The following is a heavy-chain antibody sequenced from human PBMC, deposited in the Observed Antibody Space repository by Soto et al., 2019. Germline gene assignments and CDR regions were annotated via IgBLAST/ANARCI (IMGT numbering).Heavy chain of an antibody. CDR2: ISGSGGGI. Sequence: EVQLLESGGGLVQPGGSLGLTCAASGFTFAGYVMSWVRQAPGKGLEWVSSISGSGGGIYYADSVKGRFTISRDNSKNTLHTQMNSLRDDDTAVYYCAKDVRDGSSTPCYYFYGMDVWGQGTRVTVSS. CDR3: AKDVRDGSSTPCYYFYGMDV. J-gene: IGHJ6*01. CDR1: GFTFAGYV. D-gene: IGHD2-2*01. V-gene: IGHV3-23*01.